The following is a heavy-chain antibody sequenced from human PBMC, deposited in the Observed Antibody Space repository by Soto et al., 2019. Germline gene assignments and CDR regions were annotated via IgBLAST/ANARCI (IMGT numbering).Heavy chain of an antibody. D-gene: IGHD2-15*01. CDR3: ARLEPYGGYLDY. CDR1: GGTFSSYA. J-gene: IGHJ4*02. Sequence: ASVKVSCKASGGTFSSYAISWVRQAPGQGLEWMGGIIPIFGTANYAQKFQGRVTITADESTSTAYMELSSLRSEDTAVYYCARLEPYGGYLDYWGQGTLVTVSS. CDR2: IIPIFGTA. V-gene: IGHV1-69*13.